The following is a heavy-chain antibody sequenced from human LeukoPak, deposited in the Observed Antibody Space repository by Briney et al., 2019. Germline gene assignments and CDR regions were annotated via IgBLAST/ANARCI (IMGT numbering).Heavy chain of an antibody. CDR3: ARDRMWFAESDDY. CDR1: GFTFSSYS. V-gene: IGHV3-7*04. Sequence: PGGSLRLSCAASGFTFSSYSMNWVRQAPGKGLEWVANINQDGSDKNYVDSVKGRFTISRDNAKNSLYLQMNSLRVEDTAVYYCARDRMWFAESDDYWGQGTLVTVSP. J-gene: IGHJ4*02. D-gene: IGHD3-10*01. CDR2: INQDGSDK.